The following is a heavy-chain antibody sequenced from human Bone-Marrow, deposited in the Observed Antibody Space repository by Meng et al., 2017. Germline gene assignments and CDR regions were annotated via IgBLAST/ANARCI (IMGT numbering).Heavy chain of an antibody. J-gene: IGHJ4*02. CDR1: GFTFDDYA. CDR3: AKDSEVGAIEYYFDY. V-gene: IGHV3-9*01. CDR2: ISWNSGSI. D-gene: IGHD1-26*01. Sequence: GGSLRLSCAASGFTFDDYAMHWVRQAPGKGLEWVSGISWNSGSIGYADSVKGRFTISRDNAKNSLYLQMNSLRAGDTALYYCAKDSEVGAIEYYFDYWGQGTLVTVSS.